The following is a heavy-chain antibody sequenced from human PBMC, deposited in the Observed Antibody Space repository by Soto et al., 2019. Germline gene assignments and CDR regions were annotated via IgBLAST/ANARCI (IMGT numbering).Heavy chain of an antibody. D-gene: IGHD3-9*01. CDR3: ARDAPLRYFDWLLLELDY. CDR2: ISSSSSTI. CDR1: GFTFSSYS. J-gene: IGHJ4*02. V-gene: IGHV3-48*01. Sequence: GGSLRLSCAASGFTFSSYSMNWVRQAPGKGLEWVSYISSSSSTIYYADSVKGRFTISRDNAKNSLYLQMNSLRAEDTAVYYCARDAPLRYFDWLLLELDYWGQGTLVTVSS.